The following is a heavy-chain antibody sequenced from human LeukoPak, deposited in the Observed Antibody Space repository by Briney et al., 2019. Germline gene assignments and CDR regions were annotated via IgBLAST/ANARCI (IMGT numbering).Heavy chain of an antibody. CDR2: VNSDGSST. CDR1: GFTFSSYW. V-gene: IGHV3-74*01. D-gene: IGHD3-22*01. J-gene: IGHJ4*02. CDR3: ARGENYDSNGYGKLDY. Sequence: GGSLRLSCVAAGFTFSSYWMHWVRQAPGKGLVWVSRVNSDGSSTSYADSVKGRFTISRDNAKNTLYLQMNSLRAEDTAVYYCARGENYDSNGYGKLDYWGQGTLVTVSS.